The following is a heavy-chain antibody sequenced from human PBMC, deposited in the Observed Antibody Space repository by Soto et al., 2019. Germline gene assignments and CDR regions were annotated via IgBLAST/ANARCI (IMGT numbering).Heavy chain of an antibody. J-gene: IGHJ3*02. V-gene: IGHV3-73*01. CDR1: GGSISGGD. CDR2: IKSKANNYAI. CDR3: TRHRIIWANHMTTVISNDGFDI. Sequence: PSETLCLTCTVSGGSISGGDYYWSWIRQPPGKGLEWVGRIKSKANNYAIAYAESVKGRFAISRDDSKNTTYLQISSLRTEDTAVYYCTRHRIIWANHMTTVISNDGFDIWGQGTMVTVSS. D-gene: IGHD4-17*01.